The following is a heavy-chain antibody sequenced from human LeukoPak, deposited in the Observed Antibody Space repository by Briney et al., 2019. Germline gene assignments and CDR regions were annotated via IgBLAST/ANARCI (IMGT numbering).Heavy chain of an antibody. CDR1: GFTFSSYW. D-gene: IGHD3-10*01. Sequence: PGGSLRLSCAASGFTFSSYWMHWVRQAPGKGLVWVSRINSDGSSTSYADSVKGRFTISRDNAKNTLYLQMNSLRAEDTAVYYCARGAAYGSGSYFGYWGQGTLVTISS. J-gene: IGHJ4*02. CDR3: ARGAAYGSGSYFGY. CDR2: INSDGSST. V-gene: IGHV3-74*01.